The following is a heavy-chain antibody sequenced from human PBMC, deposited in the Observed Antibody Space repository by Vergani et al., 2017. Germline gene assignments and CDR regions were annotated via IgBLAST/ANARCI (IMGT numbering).Heavy chain of an antibody. V-gene: IGHV4-31*11. Sequence: QVQLQESGPGLVKPSQTLSLTCAISGGSISSGGYYWSWIRQHPGKGLEWIGYIYYSGSTYYNPSLKSRVTLSVDTSKNQFSLKLSSVTAADTAVYYCAREPIGSTIFRVVFIRFAFDIWGQGTMVTVSS. CDR1: GGSISSGGYY. CDR2: IYYSGST. J-gene: IGHJ3*02. CDR3: AREPIGSTIFRVVFIRFAFDI. D-gene: IGHD3-3*01.